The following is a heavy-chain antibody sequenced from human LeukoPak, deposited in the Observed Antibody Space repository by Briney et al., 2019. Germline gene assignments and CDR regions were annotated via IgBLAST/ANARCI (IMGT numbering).Heavy chain of an antibody. D-gene: IGHD6-6*01. CDR2: ISAYNGNT. J-gene: IGHJ4*02. Sequence: VASVKVSCKASGYTFTSYGISWVRQAPGQGLEWMGWISAYNGNTNYAQKLQGRVTMTTDTSTSTAYMELSSLRSEDTAVYYCASSILYSSSSALRYWGQGTLVTVSS. V-gene: IGHV1-18*01. CDR3: ASSILYSSSSALRY. CDR1: GYTFTSYG.